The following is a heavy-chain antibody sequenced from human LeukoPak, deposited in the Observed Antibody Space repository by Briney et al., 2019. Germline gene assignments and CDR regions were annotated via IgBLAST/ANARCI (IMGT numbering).Heavy chain of an antibody. V-gene: IGHV3-33*01. J-gene: IGHJ4*02. Sequence: AGGPLRLSCVVSGFTFSSYGMHWVRQAPGKGLEWVALIWYDGSNKYYADSVKGRFTISRDNSKNTLYLQMNSLRADDTAVYYCARDVFTTYDTGGGYFDYWGQGTLVTASS. CDR1: GFTFSSYG. CDR3: ARDVFTTYDTGGGYFDY. D-gene: IGHD3-22*01. CDR2: IWYDGSNK.